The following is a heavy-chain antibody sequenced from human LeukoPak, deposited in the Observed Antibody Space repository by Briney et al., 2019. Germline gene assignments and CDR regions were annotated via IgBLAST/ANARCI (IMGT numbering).Heavy chain of an antibody. J-gene: IGHJ4*02. Sequence: ASVKVSCKASGYTFTSYYKHWVRQAPGQELEWMGIINPSGGSTSYARKFQGRVTMTRDTSTSTVYMELSSLRSEDTAVYYCAIKACSGYYYDYWGQGTLVTVSS. CDR3: AIKACSGYYYDY. V-gene: IGHV1-46*01. CDR2: INPSGGST. CDR1: GYTFTSYY. D-gene: IGHD3-22*01.